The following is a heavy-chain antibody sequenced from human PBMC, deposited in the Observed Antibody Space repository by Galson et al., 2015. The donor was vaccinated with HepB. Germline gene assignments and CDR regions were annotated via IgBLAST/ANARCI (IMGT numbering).Heavy chain of an antibody. CDR3: ARVADVDFGDHSFFDY. CDR2: ISSSSLYT. D-gene: IGHD4-23*01. Sequence: SLRLSCAASGLTFSDYYMAWIRQAPGKGLEWLSYISSSSLYTNYADSVKGRFTISRDNAKNSLNLQMNSLRVDDTAVYYCARVADVDFGDHSFFDYWGQGALVTPSS. CDR1: GLTFSDYY. V-gene: IGHV3-11*06. J-gene: IGHJ4*02.